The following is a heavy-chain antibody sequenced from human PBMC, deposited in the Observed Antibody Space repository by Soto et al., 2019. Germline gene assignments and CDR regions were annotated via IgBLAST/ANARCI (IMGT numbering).Heavy chain of an antibody. CDR3: ASSIYCSSTSCYQQTVNYYYGRDG. CDR2: IIPIFGTA. J-gene: IGHJ6*02. Sequence: SVKVSCKASGGTFSSYAISWVRQAPGQGLEWMGGIIPIFGTANYAQKFQGRVTITADKSTSTAYMELSSLRSEDTAVYYCASSIYCSSTSCYQQTVNYYYGRDGGG. CDR1: GGTFSSYA. D-gene: IGHD2-2*01. V-gene: IGHV1-69*06.